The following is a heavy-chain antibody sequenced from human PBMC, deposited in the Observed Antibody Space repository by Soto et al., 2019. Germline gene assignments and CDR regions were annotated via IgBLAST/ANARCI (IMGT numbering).Heavy chain of an antibody. CDR1: GFTFSSYG. CDR3: AKDAWLARDYYYGMDV. D-gene: IGHD6-19*01. CDR2: ISYDGSNK. V-gene: IGHV3-30*18. J-gene: IGHJ6*02. Sequence: GGSLRLSCAASGFTFSSYGMHWVRQAPGKGLEWVAVISYDGSNKYYADSVKGRFTISRDNSKNTLYLQMNSLRAEDTAVYYCAKDAWLARDYYYGMDVCGQGTTVTVSS.